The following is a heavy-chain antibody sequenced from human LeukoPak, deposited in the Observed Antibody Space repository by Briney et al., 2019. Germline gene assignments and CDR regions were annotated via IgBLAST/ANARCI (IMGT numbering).Heavy chain of an antibody. Sequence: SVKLSCKASGGTFSSYTLSWVRHAPGQGLEWMGRIIPILGIANYAQKFQGRVTITADKSTSTAYMELSSLRSEDTSVYYCARDQDDAFDIWGQGAMVTVSS. CDR2: IIPILGIA. CDR3: ARDQDDAFDI. CDR1: GGTFSSYT. J-gene: IGHJ3*02. V-gene: IGHV1-69*04.